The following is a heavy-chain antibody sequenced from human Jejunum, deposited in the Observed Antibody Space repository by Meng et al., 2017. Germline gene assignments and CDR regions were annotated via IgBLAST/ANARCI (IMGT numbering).Heavy chain of an antibody. CDR3: AIFRYYDCSRYYVVDY. V-gene: IGHV1-69*10. D-gene: IGHD3-22*01. CDR1: VGTFTSSS. J-gene: IGHJ4*02. CDR2: INPMFAMT. Sequence: SVKVSCQASVGTFTSSSITWVRQAPGQGLEWMGAINPMFAMTKYAQSLQDRISITADRSTATAYMELSSLTSDDAAIYYCAIFRYYDCSRYYVVDYWGQGTLVTVSS.